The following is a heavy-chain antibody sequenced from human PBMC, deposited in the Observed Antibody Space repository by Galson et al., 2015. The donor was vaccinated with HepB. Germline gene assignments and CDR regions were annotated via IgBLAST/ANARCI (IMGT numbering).Heavy chain of an antibody. CDR3: AKGPSYYDFWSGYSNWFDP. Sequence: SLRLSCAASGFTFSSYGMHWVRQAPGKGLEWVAVISYDGSNKYYADSVKGRFTISRGNSKNTLYLQMNSLRAEDTAVYYRAKGPSYYDFWSGYSNWFDPWGQGTLVTVSS. V-gene: IGHV3-30*18. CDR1: GFTFSSYG. D-gene: IGHD3-3*01. J-gene: IGHJ5*02. CDR2: ISYDGSNK.